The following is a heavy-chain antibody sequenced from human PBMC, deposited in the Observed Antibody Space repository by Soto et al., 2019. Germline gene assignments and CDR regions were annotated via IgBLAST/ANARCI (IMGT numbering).Heavy chain of an antibody. Sequence: GGSLRLSCAASGFTFSDYYMSWIRQAPGKGLEWVSYISSSGSTIYYADSVKGRFTISRDNAKNSLYLQMNSLRAEDTAVYYCARALGYCSGGSCYSAFDIWGQGTMVTVSS. CDR2: ISSSGSTI. CDR3: ARALGYCSGGSCYSAFDI. J-gene: IGHJ3*02. V-gene: IGHV3-11*01. D-gene: IGHD2-15*01. CDR1: GFTFSDYY.